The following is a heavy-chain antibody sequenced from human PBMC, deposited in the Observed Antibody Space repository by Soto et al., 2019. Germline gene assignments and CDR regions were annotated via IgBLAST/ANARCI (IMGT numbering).Heavy chain of an antibody. CDR1: GFPFRSYV. V-gene: IGHV3-23*01. J-gene: IGHJ4*02. D-gene: IGHD2-15*01. CDR3: AKAGGDCSGGSCYSGQGDN. Sequence: EVQLLESGGGLYQLGGPLGLPWEAPGFPFRSYVWRWFPRLPGKGLGWVSGFTVSGGSTYYEDSVKGRFTISRDNSKNTLYLQMNSLRDEDTAIYYCAKAGGDCSGGSCYSGQGDNWGQGTLVTVSS. CDR2: FTVSGGST.